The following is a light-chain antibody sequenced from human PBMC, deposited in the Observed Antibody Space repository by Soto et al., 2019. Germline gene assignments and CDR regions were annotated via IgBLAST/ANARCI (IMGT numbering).Light chain of an antibody. CDR1: QTINTR. CDR3: QHYDTYRAT. J-gene: IGKJ1*01. Sequence: DIQMTQAPSTLSSSFGDRVTITCRATQTINTRLAWYQQKPGKAPKLLIYDVSSLESGVPSRFSGSGSGTEFTLTISGLQPDDFATYYCQHYDTYRATFGLVTKVDIK. V-gene: IGKV1-5*01. CDR2: DVS.